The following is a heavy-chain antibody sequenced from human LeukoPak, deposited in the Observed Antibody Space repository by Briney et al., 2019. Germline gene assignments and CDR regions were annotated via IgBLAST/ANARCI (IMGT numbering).Heavy chain of an antibody. CDR3: ARDIVATTFDY. CDR1: GYTFSSYG. Sequence: ASVKVSCKASGYTFSSYGVSWVRQAPGQGLEWMGWISGYSGNTNYAQKVQGRVTMTTDTSSGTAYLELRSLRSDDTAVYYCARDIVATTFDYWGQGTLVTVSS. V-gene: IGHV1-18*01. D-gene: IGHD5-12*01. J-gene: IGHJ4*02. CDR2: ISGYSGNT.